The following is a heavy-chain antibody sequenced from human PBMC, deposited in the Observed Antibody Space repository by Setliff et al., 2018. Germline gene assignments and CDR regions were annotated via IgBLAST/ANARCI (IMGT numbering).Heavy chain of an antibody. CDR1: GFLYSNNA. Sequence: PGGSLRLSCAASGFLYSNNAFHWVRQTPGKGLEWVANIKQDGSEKYYVDSVKGRFTISRDNAKNSLYLQMNSLRAEDTAVYYCARDRWKVVVNRGDDAFDLWGQGTMVTVSS. CDR2: IKQDGSEK. CDR3: ARDRWKVVVNRGDDAFDL. V-gene: IGHV3-7*01. J-gene: IGHJ3*01. D-gene: IGHD2-15*01.